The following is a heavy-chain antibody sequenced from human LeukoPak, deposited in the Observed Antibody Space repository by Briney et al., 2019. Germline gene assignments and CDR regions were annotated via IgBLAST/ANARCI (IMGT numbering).Heavy chain of an antibody. Sequence: PSETLSLTCTVSGGSISSHYWSWIRQPPGKGLEWIGYIYYSGSTNYNPSLKSRVTISVDTSKNQISLKLSSVTAADTAVYYCARENHGSGSYFAFDIWGQGTMVTVSS. CDR3: ARENHGSGSYFAFDI. D-gene: IGHD3-10*01. J-gene: IGHJ3*02. CDR2: IYYSGST. V-gene: IGHV4-59*11. CDR1: GGSISSHY.